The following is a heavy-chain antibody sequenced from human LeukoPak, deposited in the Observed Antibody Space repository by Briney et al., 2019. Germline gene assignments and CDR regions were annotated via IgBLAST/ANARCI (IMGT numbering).Heavy chain of an antibody. Sequence: SETLSLTCTVSGCSISSYYWSWIWQPPGKGLEWTGYIYYSGSTNYNPSLKSRVTISVDTSKNQFSLKLSSVTAADTAVYYCARVGVYGMDVWGQGTTVTVSS. CDR1: GCSISSYY. J-gene: IGHJ6*02. D-gene: IGHD3-16*01. CDR2: IYYSGST. V-gene: IGHV4-59*01. CDR3: ARVGVYGMDV.